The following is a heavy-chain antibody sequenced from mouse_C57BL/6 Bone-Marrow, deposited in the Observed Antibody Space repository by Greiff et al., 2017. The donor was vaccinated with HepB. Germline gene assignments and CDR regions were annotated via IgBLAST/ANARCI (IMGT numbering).Heavy chain of an antibody. CDR3: TRRGAFITTVVGDY. CDR1: GYTFTDYE. V-gene: IGHV1-15*01. Sequence: QESGAELVRPGASVTLSCKASGYTFTDYEMHWVKQTPVHGLEWIGAIDPETGGTAYNQKFKGKAILTADKSSSTAYMELRSLTSEDSAVYYCTRRGAFITTVVGDYWGQGTSVTVSS. D-gene: IGHD1-1*01. CDR2: IDPETGGT. J-gene: IGHJ4*01.